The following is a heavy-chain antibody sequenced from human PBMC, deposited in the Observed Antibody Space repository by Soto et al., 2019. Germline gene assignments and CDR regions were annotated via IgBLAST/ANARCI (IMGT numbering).Heavy chain of an antibody. D-gene: IGHD3-10*01. Sequence: QVQLVESGGGVVQPGRSLRLSCAASGFTFSSYGMHWVRQAPGKGLEWVAVISYDGSNKYYADSVKGRFTISRDNSKNTLYLQMNSLRAEDTAVYYCAKGRYEDGSGSPFDYWGQGTLVTVSS. J-gene: IGHJ4*02. CDR2: ISYDGSNK. V-gene: IGHV3-30*18. CDR1: GFTFSSYG. CDR3: AKGRYEDGSGSPFDY.